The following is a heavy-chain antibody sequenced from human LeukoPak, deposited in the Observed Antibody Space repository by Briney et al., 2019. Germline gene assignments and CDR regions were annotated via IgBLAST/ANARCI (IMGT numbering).Heavy chain of an antibody. J-gene: IGHJ4*02. Sequence: GGSLRLSCAASGFTFSSYAMHWVRRAPGKGLEWIGRIYSIPAGGTTDYAAPVKGRFTISRDDSKNTLYLQMNSLKTEDTAVYYCTSDYTPGYWGQGTLVTVSS. CDR2: IYSIPAGGTT. V-gene: IGHV3-15*01. D-gene: IGHD1-14*01. CDR3: TSDYTPGY. CDR1: GFTFSSYA.